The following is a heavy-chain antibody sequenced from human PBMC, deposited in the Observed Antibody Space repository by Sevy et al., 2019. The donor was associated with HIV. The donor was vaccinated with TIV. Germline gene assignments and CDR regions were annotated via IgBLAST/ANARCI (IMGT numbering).Heavy chain of an antibody. J-gene: IGHJ4*02. V-gene: IGHV3-21*01. Sequence: GGSLRLSCAASGFTFSSYSMNWVRQAPGKGLEWVSSISSSSSYIYYADSVKGRFTISRVNAKNSLYLQMNSLRAEDTAVYYCARVGYCSGGSCYSDFDYWGQGTLVTVSS. CDR2: ISSSSSYI. CDR3: ARVGYCSGGSCYSDFDY. CDR1: GFTFSSYS. D-gene: IGHD2-15*01.